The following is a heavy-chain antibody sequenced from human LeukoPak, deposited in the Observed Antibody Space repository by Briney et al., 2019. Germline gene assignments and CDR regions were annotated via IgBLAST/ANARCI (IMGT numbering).Heavy chain of an antibody. CDR2: IYYSGST. Sequence: SETLSLTCTVSGGSISSSSYYWGWIRQPPGKGLEWIGSIYYSGSTYYNPSLKSRVTISVDTSKNQFSLKLSSVTAADTAVYYCARDKSSSWHNWFDPWGQGTLVTVSS. J-gene: IGHJ5*02. CDR3: ARDKSSSWHNWFDP. V-gene: IGHV4-39*02. D-gene: IGHD6-13*01. CDR1: GGSISSSSYY.